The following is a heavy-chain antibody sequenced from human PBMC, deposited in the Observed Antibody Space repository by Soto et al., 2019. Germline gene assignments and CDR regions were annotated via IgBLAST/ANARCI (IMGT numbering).Heavy chain of an antibody. CDR1: GGSISGYY. D-gene: IGHD2-21*02. CDR2: MYNTGST. CDR3: ARDLWGYCGTDCYPLDV. J-gene: IGHJ6*02. Sequence: PSETLSLTCTVSGGSISGYYWSWIRQPPGKGLECIGYMYNTGSTVYNPSFKSRVTISADTSKNQFSLKLNSVTAADTAVYYCARDLWGYCGTDCYPLDVWGQGTTVTVS. V-gene: IGHV4-59*01.